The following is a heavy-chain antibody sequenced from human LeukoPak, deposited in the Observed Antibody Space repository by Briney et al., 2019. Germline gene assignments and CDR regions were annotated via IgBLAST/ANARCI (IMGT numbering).Heavy chain of an antibody. J-gene: IGHJ4*02. CDR2: MNPNSGNT. Sequence: GASVKVSCKASGYTFTSYDINWVRQATGQGLEWMGWMNPNSGNTGYAQKFQGRVTMTRNTSISTAYMELSSLRSEDTAVYYCARGPRVRSAVFLSYWGQGTLVTVSS. CDR3: ARGPRVRSAVFLSY. V-gene: IGHV1-8*01. D-gene: IGHD3-3*01. CDR1: GYTFTSYD.